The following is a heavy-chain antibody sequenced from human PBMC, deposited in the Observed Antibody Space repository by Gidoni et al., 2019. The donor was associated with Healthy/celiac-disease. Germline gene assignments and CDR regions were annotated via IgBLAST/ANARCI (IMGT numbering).Heavy chain of an antibody. CDR2: IKGKTNGRIR. CDR1: GFTFSHAR. CDR3: TTVPYESSGYYAFDI. J-gene: IGHJ3*02. Sequence: EVQLVESGGGLVNPGWSLSRPCPAPGFTFSHARMSWVRQAPGKGLEWVGRIKGKTNGRIREDEAPVKCRFTISRDDTKNTLYPKMDRLKTEGKAVYYCTTVPYESSGYYAFDIWGQGTMVTVSS. V-gene: IGHV3-15*01. D-gene: IGHD3-22*01.